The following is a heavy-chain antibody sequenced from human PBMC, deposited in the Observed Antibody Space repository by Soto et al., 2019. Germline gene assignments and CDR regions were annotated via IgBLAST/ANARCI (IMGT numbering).Heavy chain of an antibody. J-gene: IGHJ4*02. V-gene: IGHV1-69*02. CDR1: GGTFSSYT. D-gene: IGHD6-13*01. CDR3: ASRVSSSWSYFDY. Sequence: QVQLVQSGAEVKKPGSSVKVSCTASGGTFSSYTISWVRQAPGQGLEWMGRIIPILGIANYAQKFQGRVTITADKSTSTAYMELSSLRSEDTAVYYCASRVSSSWSYFDYWGQGTLVTVSS. CDR2: IIPILGIA.